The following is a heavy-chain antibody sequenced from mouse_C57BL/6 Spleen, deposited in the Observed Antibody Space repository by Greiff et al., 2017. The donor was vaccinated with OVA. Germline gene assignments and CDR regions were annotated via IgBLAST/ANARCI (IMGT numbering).Heavy chain of an antibody. CDR1: GYTFTDYY. CDR3: ARSGDSSGFAY. V-gene: IGHV1-76*01. Sequence: VKLMESGAELVRPGASVKLSCKASGYTFTDYYINWVKQRPGQGLEWIARIYPGSGNTYYNEKFKGKATLTAEKSSSTAYMQLSSLTSEDSAVYFCARSGDSSGFAYWGQGTLVTVSA. J-gene: IGHJ3*01. D-gene: IGHD3-2*02. CDR2: IYPGSGNT.